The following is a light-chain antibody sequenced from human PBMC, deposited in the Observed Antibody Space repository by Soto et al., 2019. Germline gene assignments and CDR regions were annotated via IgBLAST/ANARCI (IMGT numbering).Light chain of an antibody. CDR3: TSYTNRATLGV. CDR2: EVT. CDR1: NSDIGGYNL. J-gene: IGLJ1*01. Sequence: QSVLTQPGSVSGSPGQSITISCTGTNSDIGGYNLVSWFQHHPGKAPKPVIYEVTHRPSGISNRFSGSKSGNTASLTISGLQAEDEASYYCTSYTNRATLGVFGTGTKLTVL. V-gene: IGLV2-14*01.